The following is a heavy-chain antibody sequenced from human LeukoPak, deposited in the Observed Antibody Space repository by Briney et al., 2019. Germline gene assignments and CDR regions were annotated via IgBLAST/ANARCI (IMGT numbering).Heavy chain of an antibody. D-gene: IGHD6-19*01. CDR2: MNPNSGNT. CDR1: GYTFTSYD. CDR3: ARGARQQWLVSYYYYYGMDV. J-gene: IGHJ6*02. Sequence: ASVKVSCKASGYTFTSYDINWVRQAPGQGLEWMGWMNPNSGNTGYAQKFQGRVTMTRNTSISTAYMELSSLRSEDTAVYYCARGARQQWLVSYYYYYGMDVWGQGTTVTVSS. V-gene: IGHV1-8*01.